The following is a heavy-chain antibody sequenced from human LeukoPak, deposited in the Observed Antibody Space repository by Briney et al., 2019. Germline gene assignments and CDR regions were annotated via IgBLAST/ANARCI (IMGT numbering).Heavy chain of an antibody. J-gene: IGHJ4*02. CDR3: AREGSYYDSSGYYYSGHFDY. D-gene: IGHD3-22*01. V-gene: IGHV3-30*03. CDR2: ISYDGSNK. CDR1: GFTFSSYG. Sequence: GGSLRLSCAASGFTFSSYGMHWVRQAPGKGLEWVAVISYDGSNKYYADSVKGRFTISRDNSKNTLYLQMNSLRAEDTAVYYCAREGSYYDSSGYYYSGHFDYWGQGTLVTVSS.